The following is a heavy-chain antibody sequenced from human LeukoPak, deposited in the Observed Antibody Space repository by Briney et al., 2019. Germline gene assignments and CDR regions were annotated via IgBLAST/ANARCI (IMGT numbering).Heavy chain of an antibody. Sequence: GGSLRLSCAASGFTVSSSYMSWVRQAPGKGLEWVSVIYTGGNTYYADSVKGRFTISRDNSKNTLYPQMNSLRAEDTAVYYCARASVDSSGFWINTFDYWGQGTLVTVSS. D-gene: IGHD3-22*01. CDR2: IYTGGNT. J-gene: IGHJ4*02. CDR1: GFTVSSSY. V-gene: IGHV3-53*01. CDR3: ARASVDSSGFWINTFDY.